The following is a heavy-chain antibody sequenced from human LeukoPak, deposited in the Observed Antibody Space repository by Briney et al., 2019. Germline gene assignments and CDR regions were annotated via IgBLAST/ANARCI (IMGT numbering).Heavy chain of an antibody. D-gene: IGHD2-15*01. V-gene: IGHV3-7*01. CDR1: GFTFSSYW. CDR2: KKRDGSEK. CDR3: ARDRTYCSGGRCYDLFDI. J-gene: IGHJ3*02. Sequence: GGSLRLSCAASGFTFSSYWMTWVRQAPGKGLEGLAAKKRDGSEKNHLDSRFIISRDNGKNSLYLQMDSLRAEDTAVYYCARDRTYCSGGRCYDLFDIWGRGTMVTVSS.